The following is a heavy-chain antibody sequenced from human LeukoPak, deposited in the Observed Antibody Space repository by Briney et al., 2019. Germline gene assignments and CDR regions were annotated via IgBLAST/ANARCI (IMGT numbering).Heavy chain of an antibody. CDR2: IGSSGSNI. CDR3: ARIMTTVTTSDY. CDR1: GCTFSSYE. J-gene: IGHJ4*02. D-gene: IGHD4-17*01. Sequence: GGSLRLSCAASGCTFSSYEMNWVRQAPGKGLEWVSYIGSSGSNIYYADSVKGRFTISRDNAKNSLYLQMNSLRAEDTAIYYCARIMTTVTTSDYWGQGTLVTVSS. V-gene: IGHV3-48*03.